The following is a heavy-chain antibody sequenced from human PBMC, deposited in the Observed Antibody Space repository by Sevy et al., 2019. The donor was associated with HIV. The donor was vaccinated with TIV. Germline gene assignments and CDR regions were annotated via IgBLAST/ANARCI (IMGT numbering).Heavy chain of an antibody. V-gene: IGHV3-73*01. Sequence: GGSLRLSCAASGFTFSGSAMHWVRQASGKGLEWVGRIRSKANSYATAYAASVKGRFTISRDDSKNTAYLQMNSLKTEDTAVYYCTRPDYYDSSASSDWGQGTLVTVSS. CDR1: GFTFSGSA. CDR2: IRSKANSYAT. J-gene: IGHJ4*02. D-gene: IGHD3-22*01. CDR3: TRPDYYDSSASSD.